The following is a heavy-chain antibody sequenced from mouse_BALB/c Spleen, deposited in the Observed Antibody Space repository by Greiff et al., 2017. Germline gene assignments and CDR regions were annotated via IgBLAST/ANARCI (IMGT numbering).Heavy chain of an antibody. CDR2: ISYSGST. Sequence: EVHLVESGPGLVKPSQSLSLTCTVTGYSITSDYAWNWIRQFPGNKLEWMGYISYSGSTSYNPSLKSRISITRDTSKNQFFLQLNSVTTEDTATYYCARDDDYDERFAYWGQGTLVTVSA. CDR3: ARDDDYDERFAY. D-gene: IGHD2-4*01. J-gene: IGHJ3*01. CDR1: GYSITSDYA. V-gene: IGHV3-2*02.